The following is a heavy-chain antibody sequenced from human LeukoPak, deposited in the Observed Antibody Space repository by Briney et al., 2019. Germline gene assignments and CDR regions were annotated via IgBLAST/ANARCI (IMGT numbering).Heavy chain of an antibody. Sequence: SETLSLTCTVSGYSIGSDYYWAWIRQPPGRGLEWIGRIYHSVSTYYNPSLKSRVTISVDTSKNQFSLKLSSLTAADTAVFYCARSGSDGDFDYWGQGTLVTVSS. CDR2: IYHSVST. J-gene: IGHJ4*02. V-gene: IGHV4-38-2*02. CDR1: GYSIGSDYY. D-gene: IGHD3-10*01. CDR3: ARSGSDGDFDY.